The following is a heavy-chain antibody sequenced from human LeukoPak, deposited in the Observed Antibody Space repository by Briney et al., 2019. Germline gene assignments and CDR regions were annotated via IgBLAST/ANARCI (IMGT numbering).Heavy chain of an antibody. Sequence: PGGSLRLSCAASGFTFSDYYMSWIRQAPGKGLEWVSYISSSGSTIYYADSVKGRFTISRDNAKNSLYLQMNSLRAEDTAVYYCARDRIVVVPAAPDDWYFDLWGRGTLVTVSS. J-gene: IGHJ2*01. D-gene: IGHD2-2*01. CDR2: ISSSGSTI. CDR1: GFTFSDYY. V-gene: IGHV3-11*01. CDR3: ARDRIVVVPAAPDDWYFDL.